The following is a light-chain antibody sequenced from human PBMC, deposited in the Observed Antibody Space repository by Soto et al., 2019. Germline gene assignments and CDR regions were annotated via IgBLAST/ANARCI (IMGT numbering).Light chain of an antibody. Sequence: QSSLTQPASVSGSPGQSITISCTGTSSDVGGYNYVSWYQQHPGNAPKLMISEVTNRPSGVSDRFSGSKSDNTASLTISGLQAEDDADYYCSSYTSTGTYVVGNGTKVTV. CDR2: EVT. CDR3: SSYTSTGTYV. CDR1: SSDVGGYNY. J-gene: IGLJ1*01. V-gene: IGLV2-14*01.